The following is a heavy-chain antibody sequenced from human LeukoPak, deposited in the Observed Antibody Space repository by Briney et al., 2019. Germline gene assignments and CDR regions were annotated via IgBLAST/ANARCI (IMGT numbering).Heavy chain of an antibody. J-gene: IGHJ4*02. CDR3: ARDTAVAL. CDR1: DGSISGYY. CDR2: IYYSGST. Sequence: SETLSLTCSVSDGSISGYYWSWIRQPPGKGLEWIGNIYYSGSTNYNPSLKSRVTISVDTSKNQFSLKLSSVTAADTAMYYCARDTAVALWGQGTLVTVSS. V-gene: IGHV4-59*01. D-gene: IGHD4-23*01.